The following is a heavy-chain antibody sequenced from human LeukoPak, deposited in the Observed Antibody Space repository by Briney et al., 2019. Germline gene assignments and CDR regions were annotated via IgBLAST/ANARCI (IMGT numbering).Heavy chain of an antibody. J-gene: IGHJ4*02. D-gene: IGHD3-22*01. Sequence: AGGSLRLSCVASGFSFSSYWMAWVRQAPGKGLEWVAYIKNDGSYKYFVDSVKGRFTTSRDNAKNSVYLEMNNLRADDTAVYFCATSHDSSGNDWGQGTMVTVSS. CDR2: IKNDGSYK. CDR1: GFSFSSYW. CDR3: ATSHDSSGND. V-gene: IGHV3-7*01.